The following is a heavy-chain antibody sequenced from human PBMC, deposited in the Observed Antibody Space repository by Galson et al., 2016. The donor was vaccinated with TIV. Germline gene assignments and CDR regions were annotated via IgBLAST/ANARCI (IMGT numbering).Heavy chain of an antibody. V-gene: IGHV1-46*01. Sequence: QSGAEVKKPGESLKISCKASGYIFTNYYFHWVRQAPGQGLEWMGVIDPSSGGTTYAQKVQARLIMTRDTSTTTVYMDLSSLKSGDTAVYYCTRDLGRLRDYWGQGTLVTVSS. D-gene: IGHD1-26*01. CDR2: IDPSSGGT. CDR1: GYIFTNYY. J-gene: IGHJ4*02. CDR3: TRDLGRLRDY.